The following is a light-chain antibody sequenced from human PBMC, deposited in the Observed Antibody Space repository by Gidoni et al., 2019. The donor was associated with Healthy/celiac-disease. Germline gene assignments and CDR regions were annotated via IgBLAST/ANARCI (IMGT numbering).Light chain of an antibody. Sequence: SYVLTQPPSVSVAPGQTARITCGGNNIGSNSVHWYKQKPGQAPVLVVYDDSDRPSGIPERFSGSNSGNTATLTISRVEAGDEADYYCQVWDSSSDSWVFGGGTKLTVL. J-gene: IGLJ3*02. V-gene: IGLV3-21*02. CDR1: NIGSNS. CDR2: DDS. CDR3: QVWDSSSDSWV.